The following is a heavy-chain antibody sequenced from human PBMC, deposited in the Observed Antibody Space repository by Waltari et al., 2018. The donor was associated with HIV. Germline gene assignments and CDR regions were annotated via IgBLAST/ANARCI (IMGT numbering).Heavy chain of an antibody. CDR2: ISYDGSNK. CDR3: ARDPYYYDTTYGMDV. Sequence: QVQLVESGGGVVQPGRSLRLSCAASGFTFSSYAMHWVRPAPGKGLRWVAVISYDGSNKYYADSGKGRFTISRDNSKNTLYLQMNSLRAEDTAVYYCARDPYYYDTTYGMDVWGQGTTVTVSS. J-gene: IGHJ6*02. D-gene: IGHD3-22*01. CDR1: GFTFSSYA. V-gene: IGHV3-30-3*01.